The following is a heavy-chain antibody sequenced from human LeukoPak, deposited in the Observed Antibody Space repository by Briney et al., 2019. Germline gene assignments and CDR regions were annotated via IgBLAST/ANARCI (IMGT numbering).Heavy chain of an antibody. Sequence: GRSLRLSCAASGFTFSSYGMHRVRQAPGKGLEWVAIISYDGSNKYYADSVKGRFTISRDNSKNTLYLQMNSLRAEDTAVYYCIKVLDYWGQGTLVTVSS. D-gene: IGHD2/OR15-2a*01. CDR3: IKVLDY. J-gene: IGHJ4*02. CDR1: GFTFSSYG. V-gene: IGHV3-30*03. CDR2: ISYDGSNK.